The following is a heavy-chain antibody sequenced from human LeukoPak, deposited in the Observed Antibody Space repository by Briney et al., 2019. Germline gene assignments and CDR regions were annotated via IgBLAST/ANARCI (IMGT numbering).Heavy chain of an antibody. CDR2: IKQDGSVK. V-gene: IGHV3-7*01. J-gene: IGHJ4*02. CDR3: ARIGYSSSSLDY. Sequence: GGSLTLSCAASGFTFSNYWMSWVRQAPGKGLEWVANIKQDGSVKYYVDSVKGRFTISRDNAKNFLQMNSLRVEDTAVYYCARIGYSSSSLDYWGQGTLVTVSS. D-gene: IGHD6-6*01. CDR1: GFTFSNYW.